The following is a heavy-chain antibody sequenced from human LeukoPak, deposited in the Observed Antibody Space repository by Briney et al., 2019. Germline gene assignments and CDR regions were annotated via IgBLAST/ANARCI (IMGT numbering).Heavy chain of an antibody. CDR3: AKDVPDSLDY. CDR1: GFTFSSYG. V-gene: IGHV3-30*02. Sequence: GGSLRLSCAASGFTFSSYGMHWVRQAPGKGLEWVAFIRYDGSNKYYADSVKGRFTISRDNSKNTQYLQMNSLRAEDTAVYYCAKDVPDSLDYWGQGTLVTVSS. J-gene: IGHJ4*02. CDR2: IRYDGSNK.